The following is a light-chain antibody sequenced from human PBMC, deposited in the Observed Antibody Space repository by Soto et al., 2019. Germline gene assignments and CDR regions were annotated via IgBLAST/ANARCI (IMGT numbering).Light chain of an antibody. CDR1: PSIGSY. Sequence: QLTQSPSLLSASVVDRVTITCRASPSIGSYLNWYQHKPGEAPKLLIFAADTLKSGVPSRFSGSGFNKDFSLTVTSLQPEDFATYYCQQNYDVPYTFGQGTRVEIK. CDR3: QQNYDVPYT. CDR2: AAD. J-gene: IGKJ2*01. V-gene: IGKV1-39*01.